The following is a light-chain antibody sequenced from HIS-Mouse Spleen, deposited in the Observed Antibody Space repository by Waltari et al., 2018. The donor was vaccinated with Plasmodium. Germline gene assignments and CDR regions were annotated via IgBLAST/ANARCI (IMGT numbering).Light chain of an antibody. CDR1: SSAVGGYTS. J-gene: IGLJ3*02. V-gene: IGLV2-11*01. Sequence: QSALTQPRSVSGSPGQSVTISCTGTSSAVGGYTSVSWYQQHPGKAPKLMIYDVSKRPSGVPDRFSGSKSGNTASLTISGLQAEDEADYYCCSYAGSYTWVFGGGTKLTVL. CDR2: DVS. CDR3: CSYAGSYTWV.